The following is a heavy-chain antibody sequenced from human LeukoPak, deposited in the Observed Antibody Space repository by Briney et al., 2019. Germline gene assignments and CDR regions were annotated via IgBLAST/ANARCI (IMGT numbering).Heavy chain of an antibody. V-gene: IGHV4-4*09. CDR1: GDSISGYS. D-gene: IGHD5-18*01. J-gene: IGHJ6*03. CDR3: ARRVSSTAVRPNIYHYMDV. Sequence: SETLSLTCTVSGDSISGYSSSWIRQSPERGLECIGLIQTSGRTKYKPSLKSRVNISVDTSKNQLSLKVSSVTAADTAVYYCARRVSSTAVRPNIYHYMDVWGKGTTVTVSS. CDR2: IQTSGRT.